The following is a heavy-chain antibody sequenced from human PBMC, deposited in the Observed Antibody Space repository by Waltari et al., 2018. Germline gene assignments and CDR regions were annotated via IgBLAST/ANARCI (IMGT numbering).Heavy chain of an antibody. CDR3: ARDFTDQQAVDY. Sequence: QVQLQESGPGLVKPSETLSLTCTVSGGSISSYYWSWIRQPPGKGLEWIGYIYYSGSTNYNPSRKSRVTISVDTSKNQFSLKLSSVTAADTAVYYCARDFTDQQAVDYWGQGTLVTVSS. V-gene: IGHV4-59*01. CDR1: GGSISSYY. J-gene: IGHJ4*02. CDR2: IYYSGST. D-gene: IGHD6-13*01.